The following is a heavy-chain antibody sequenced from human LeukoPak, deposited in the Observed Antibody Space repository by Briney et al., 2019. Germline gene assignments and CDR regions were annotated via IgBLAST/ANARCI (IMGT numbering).Heavy chain of an antibody. J-gene: IGHJ4*02. CDR1: GGSISSHY. CDR2: IYASGST. V-gene: IGHV4-4*07. CDR3: ARAGYYDSSRYSTTFDS. Sequence: ASETLSLTCTVSGGSISSHYWSWIRKPAGKGLEWIGRIYASGSTEYNPSLKSRVTMSVDTSKNQFSLKLKSLTAADTAVYYCARAGYYDSSRYSTTFDSWGQGTLATVSS. D-gene: IGHD3-22*01.